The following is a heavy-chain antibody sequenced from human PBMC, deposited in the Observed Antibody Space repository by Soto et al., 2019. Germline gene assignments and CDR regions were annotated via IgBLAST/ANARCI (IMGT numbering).Heavy chain of an antibody. CDR1: GFTFSSYG. Sequence: GGSLRLSCAASGFTFSSYGMHWVRQAPGKGLEWVAVIWYDGSNKYYADSVKGRFTISRDNSKNTLYLQMNSLRAEDTAVYYCARDLIMVRGVTPIDYYYYGMDVWGQGTTVTVSS. D-gene: IGHD3-10*01. CDR3: ARDLIMVRGVTPIDYYYYGMDV. V-gene: IGHV3-33*01. J-gene: IGHJ6*02. CDR2: IWYDGSNK.